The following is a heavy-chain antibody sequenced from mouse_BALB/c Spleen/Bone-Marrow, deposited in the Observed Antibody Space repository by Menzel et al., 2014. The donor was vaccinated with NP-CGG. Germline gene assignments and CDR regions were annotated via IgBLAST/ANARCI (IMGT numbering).Heavy chain of an antibody. J-gene: IGHJ2*01. CDR2: ISTGGSYT. CDR3: ASHGITRRLDY. V-gene: IGHV5-9-1*01. D-gene: IGHD2-4*01. CDR1: GFTFSSYA. Sequence: EVKVVESGAGLVKPGGSLKLSCAASGFTFSSYAMSWVRQTPEKRLEWVATISTGGSYTYYPYSVKGRFTISRDNAKNTLYLLMSSLRSGDTSMYYCASHGITRRLDYWGQGTTLTVSS.